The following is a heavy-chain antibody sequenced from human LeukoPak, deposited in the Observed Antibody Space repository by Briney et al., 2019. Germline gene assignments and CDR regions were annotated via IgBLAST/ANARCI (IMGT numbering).Heavy chain of an antibody. J-gene: IGHJ4*02. CDR3: APSAYDLAYFDY. V-gene: IGHV1-2*02. Sequence: ASVKVSCKASGYTFTGYYTHWVRQAPGQGLEWMGWINPNSGGTNYAQKFQGRVTMTRDTSISTAYMELSRLRSDDTAVYYCAPSAYDLAYFDYWGQGTLVTVSS. CDR1: GYTFTGYY. CDR2: INPNSGGT. D-gene: IGHD5-12*01.